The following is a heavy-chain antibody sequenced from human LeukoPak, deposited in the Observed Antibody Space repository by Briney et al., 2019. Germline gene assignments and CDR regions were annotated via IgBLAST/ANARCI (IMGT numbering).Heavy chain of an antibody. CDR1: GYTFTSYG. V-gene: IGHV1-18*01. CDR2: ISDYNGNT. D-gene: IGHD2-15*01. Sequence: ASVTVSCKASGYTFTSYGISWVRQAPGQGLEWMGWISDYNGNTNYAQKLQGRVTMTTDTSTSTAYMELRSLRSDDTAVYYCANSPGYCSGGSCSHYYYYGIDVWGQGTTVTVSS. J-gene: IGHJ6*02. CDR3: ANSPGYCSGGSCSHYYYYGIDV.